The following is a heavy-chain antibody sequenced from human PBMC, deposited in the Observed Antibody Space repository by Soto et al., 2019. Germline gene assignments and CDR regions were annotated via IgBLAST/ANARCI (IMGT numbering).Heavy chain of an antibody. CDR1: GFTFGTTD. D-gene: IGHD3-10*01. V-gene: IGHV3-23*01. J-gene: IGHJ5*02. CDR2: IDGSGGST. CDR3: VKNSGGFNT. Sequence: QLLQSGGGLVQPGGSLTLSCAASGFTFGTTDMSWVRQAPGEGLEWVSTIDGSGGSTYYAGSVKGRFTISRDNSRNTVYLQMNSLRGDATALYYCVKNSGGFNTWGQGALVTVSS.